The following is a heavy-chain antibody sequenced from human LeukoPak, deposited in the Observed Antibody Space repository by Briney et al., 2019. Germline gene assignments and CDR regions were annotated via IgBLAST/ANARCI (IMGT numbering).Heavy chain of an antibody. CDR2: ISGSGGST. J-gene: IGHJ4*02. Sequence: GGSLRLSCAASGFTFSSYAMNRVRQAPGKGLEWDSVISGSGGSTYYADSVKGRFTISRDNSKNTLYLQMNSLRVEDTAVYYCAKDRCSGTSCQFDYWGLGTLVTVS. D-gene: IGHD2-2*01. CDR1: GFTFSSYA. V-gene: IGHV3-23*01. CDR3: AKDRCSGTSCQFDY.